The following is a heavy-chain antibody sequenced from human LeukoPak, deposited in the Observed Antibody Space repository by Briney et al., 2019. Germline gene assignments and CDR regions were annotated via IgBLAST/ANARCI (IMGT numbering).Heavy chain of an antibody. Sequence: PGGSLRLSCAASGFTFSNYAMSWVRQAPGKGLEWASSISGSGTRTNYADSVKGRFTISRDNSKNTLYLQMNSLRADDTAVYYCAKSRLSVADYHFDNWGQGTLVTVSS. CDR3: AKSRLSVADYHFDN. J-gene: IGHJ4*02. D-gene: IGHD4-11*01. CDR1: GFTFSNYA. CDR2: ISGSGTRT. V-gene: IGHV3-23*01.